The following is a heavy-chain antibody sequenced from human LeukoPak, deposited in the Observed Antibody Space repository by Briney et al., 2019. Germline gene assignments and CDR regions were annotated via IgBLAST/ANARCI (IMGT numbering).Heavy chain of an antibody. CDR3: AFEYVTRGGTDC. V-gene: IGHV1-2*02. CDR1: GYTFTGYY. CDR2: INPNSGGT. D-gene: IGHD3-10*01. Sequence: ASVKVSCKASGYTFTGYYMHWVRQAPGQGLEWMGWINPNSGGTNYAQKFQGRVTMTRDTSISTAYMELSRMRSDDTAVYYCAFEYVTRGGTDCWGQGTLVTVSS. J-gene: IGHJ4*02.